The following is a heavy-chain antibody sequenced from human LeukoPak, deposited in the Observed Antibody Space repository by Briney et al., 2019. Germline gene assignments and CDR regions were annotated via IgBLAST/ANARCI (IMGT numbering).Heavy chain of an antibody. CDR1: GGSFRGYY. J-gene: IGHJ4*02. D-gene: IGHD1-1*01. CDR2: INHSGNT. CDR3: AGGRVRTVDY. Sequence: PSKTLSLTCALYGGSFRGYYWSWIRQPPGKGLEWIGEINHSGNTNYNPSLNSRVAISVDTSKNQFSLKRSSVTAADTAVNYCAGGRVRTVDYWGQGTLVTVSS. V-gene: IGHV4-34*01.